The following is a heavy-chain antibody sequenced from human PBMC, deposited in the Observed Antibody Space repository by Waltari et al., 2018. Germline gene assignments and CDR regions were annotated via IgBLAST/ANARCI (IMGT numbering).Heavy chain of an antibody. D-gene: IGHD3-10*01. J-gene: IGHJ4*02. CDR2: ST. V-gene: IGHV4-59*01. CDR3: ARSICGLTKPLWFGELLNPREGCYFDY. Sequence: STNYNPSLKSRVTISVDTSKNQFSLKLSSVTAADTAVYYCARSICGLTKPLWFGELLNPREGCYFDYWGQGTLVTVSS.